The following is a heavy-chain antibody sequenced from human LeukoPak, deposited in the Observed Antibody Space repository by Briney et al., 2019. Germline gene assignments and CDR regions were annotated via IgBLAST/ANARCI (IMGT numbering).Heavy chain of an antibody. V-gene: IGHV1-2*02. J-gene: IGHJ4*02. CDR2: MNPNSGGT. CDR1: GYTFTGYY. CDR3: ASIGETTSYDFWSGYPDY. Sequence: ASVRVSCKASGYTFTGYYMHWVRQAPGQGLEWLGWMNPNSGGTNYAQTFQGRVTMTRDTSIGTAYMELSRLRSDDTAVYYCASIGETTSYDFWSGYPDYWGQGTLVTVSS. D-gene: IGHD3-3*01.